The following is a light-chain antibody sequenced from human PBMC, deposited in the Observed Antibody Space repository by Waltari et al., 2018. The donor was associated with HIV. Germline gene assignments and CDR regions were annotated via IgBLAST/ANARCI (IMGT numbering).Light chain of an antibody. CDR1: STDFSPRNY. CDR3: SSYTSSSTLV. V-gene: IGLV2-14*01. Sequence: QSGLTQPASISASLGQSITISCIASSTDFSPRNYISWFQQHPGKAPQLMIYEVSNRPSGVSNRFSGSKSGNTASLTISGLQAEDEADYYCSSYTSSSTLVFGTGTKVTVL. CDR2: EVS. J-gene: IGLJ1*01.